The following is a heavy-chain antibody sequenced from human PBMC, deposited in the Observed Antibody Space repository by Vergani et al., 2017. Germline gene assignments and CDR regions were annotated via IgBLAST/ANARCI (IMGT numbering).Heavy chain of an antibody. CDR2: IIPIFGTA. CDR3: ASVGGVVVIMSPRNAFDI. CDR1: GGTFSSYA. V-gene: IGHV1-69*01. Sequence: QVQLVQSGAEVKKPGSSVKVSCKASGGTFSSYAISWVRQAPGQGLEWMGGIIPIFGTANYAQKFQGRVTITADESTSTAYMELSSLRSEDTAVYYCASVGGVVVIMSPRNAFDIWGQGTMVTVSS. D-gene: IGHD3-22*01. J-gene: IGHJ3*02.